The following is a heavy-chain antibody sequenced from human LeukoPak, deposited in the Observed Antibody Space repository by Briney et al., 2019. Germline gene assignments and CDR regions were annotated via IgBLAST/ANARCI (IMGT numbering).Heavy chain of an antibody. CDR3: ARDMIGYSSSSEGSYYYYYMDV. CDR2: ISAYNGNT. V-gene: IGHV1-18*01. J-gene: IGHJ6*03. CDR1: GYTFTSYG. Sequence: GASVKVSCKASGYTFTSYGISWVRQAPGQGLEWMGWISAYNGNTNYAQKLQGRVTMTTDTSTSTAYMELRSLRSDDTAVYYGARDMIGYSSSSEGSYYYYYMDVWGKGTTVTVSS. D-gene: IGHD6-6*01.